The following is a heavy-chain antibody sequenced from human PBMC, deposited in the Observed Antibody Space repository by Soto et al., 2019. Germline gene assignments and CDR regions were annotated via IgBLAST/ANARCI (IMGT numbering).Heavy chain of an antibody. V-gene: IGHV4-31*01. CDR2: TFYSAST. CDR1: GVSISSGGYY. D-gene: IGHD6-19*01. J-gene: IGHJ3*02. CDR3: ARDLRGSGWRTGGAFDS. Sequence: SETLSLTCTASGVSISSGGYYWSWLRLHPGKGLEWIGTTFYSASTYYNPSLKSAAAISLDTSKNQFSLNLSSVTAADTAVYYCARDLRGSGWRTGGAFDSWGQGTMVTVSS.